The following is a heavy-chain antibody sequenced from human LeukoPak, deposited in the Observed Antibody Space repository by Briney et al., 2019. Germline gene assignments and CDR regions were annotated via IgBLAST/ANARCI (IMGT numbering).Heavy chain of an antibody. CDR1: GSSFSGYW. D-gene: IGHD2/OR15-2a*01. V-gene: IGHV3-7*03. CDR2: IKEDGGEK. J-gene: IGHJ4*02. Sequence: GGSLRLSCAASGSSFSGYWMTWVRQAPGKGLEWVANIKEDGGEKYYADFVKGRFTISRDNAKNSLDLQMNSLRAEDTAVYYCARRGSTDYWGQGTLVTVSS. CDR3: ARRGSTDY.